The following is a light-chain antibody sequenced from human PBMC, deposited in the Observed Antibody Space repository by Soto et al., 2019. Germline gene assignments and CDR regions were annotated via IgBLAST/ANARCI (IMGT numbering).Light chain of an antibody. J-gene: IGLJ2*01. V-gene: IGLV1-44*01. CDR3: AAWDDSLNAVV. CDR1: TSNLGGNT. CDR2: TNN. Sequence: QAVVTQPPSVSGTPGHKVSISCSGSTSNLGGNTVNWYQQLPGTAPKLLIYTNNQRPSGVPDRFSGSKSGTSASLAISGLRSEDEADFYCAAWDDSLNAVVFGGGTKLPS.